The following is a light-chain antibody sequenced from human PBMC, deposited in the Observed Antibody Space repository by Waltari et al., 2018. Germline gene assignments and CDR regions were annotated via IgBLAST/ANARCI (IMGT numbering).Light chain of an antibody. CDR3: SSYAGSSKGV. J-gene: IGLJ2*01. V-gene: IGLV2-23*02. Sequence: QSALTQSASVSGSPGQSITISCTGTSSDVGNYKRVSWYQQHPGKAPKLMIYAVSKPPSGVSARFSGSKSGDMAYLTISGLQTEDEAEYFCSSYAGSSKGVFGGGTKVTVL. CDR2: AVS. CDR1: SSDVGNYKR.